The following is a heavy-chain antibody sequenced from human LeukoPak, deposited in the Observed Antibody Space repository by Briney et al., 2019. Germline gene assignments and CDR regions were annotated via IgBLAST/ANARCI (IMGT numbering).Heavy chain of an antibody. CDR1: GFTFSNYS. D-gene: IGHD1-26*01. CDR2: ISRSRSTI. V-gene: IGHV3-48*01. J-gene: IGHJ4*02. Sequence: GGSLRLSCAASGFTFSNYSLNWVRQAPGKGLEWVSYISRSRSTIYYADSVKGRFTISRDNAKNTLYLQMNSLRAEDTAVYYCASTIVGVHYVYWGQGTLVTVSS. CDR3: ASTIVGVHYVY.